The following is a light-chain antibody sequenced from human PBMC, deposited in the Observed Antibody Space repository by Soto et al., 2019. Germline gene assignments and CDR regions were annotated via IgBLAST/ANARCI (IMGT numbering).Light chain of an antibody. CDR1: SSDVGAYNS. J-gene: IGLJ1*01. CDR2: DVS. Sequence: QSALTQPASVSGSPGQSITISCTGTSSDVGAYNSVSWYQQHPGKVPKLMIYDVSNRPSGVSNRFSGSKSGNTASLTISGLQAEDDADYYCSSYTTGNTYVFGGGTKVTVL. V-gene: IGLV2-14*01. CDR3: SSYTTGNTYV.